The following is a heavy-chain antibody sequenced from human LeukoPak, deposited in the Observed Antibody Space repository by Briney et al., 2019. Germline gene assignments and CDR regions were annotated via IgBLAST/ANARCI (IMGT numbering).Heavy chain of an antibody. J-gene: IGHJ4*02. Sequence: PSETLSLTCAVYGGSFSGYYWSWIRQPPGKGLEWIGEINHSGSTNYNPSLKSRVTISVDKSKNQFSLKLSSVTAADTAVYYCARAYYGSYYFDYWGQGTLVTVSS. CDR1: GGSFSGYY. V-gene: IGHV4-34*01. D-gene: IGHD3-10*01. CDR2: INHSGST. CDR3: ARAYYGSYYFDY.